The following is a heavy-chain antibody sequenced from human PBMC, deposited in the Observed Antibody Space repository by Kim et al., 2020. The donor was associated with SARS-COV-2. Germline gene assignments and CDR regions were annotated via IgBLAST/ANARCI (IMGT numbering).Heavy chain of an antibody. D-gene: IGHD5-18*01. J-gene: IGHJ4*02. Sequence: GGSLRLSCAASGFTFDDYTMHWVRQAPGKGLEWVSLISWDGGSTYYADSVKGRFTISRDNSKNSLYLQMNSLRTEDTALYYCAKANWGGVDTAMATGLDYWGQGTLVTVSS. V-gene: IGHV3-43*01. CDR3: AKANWGGVDTAMATGLDY. CDR1: GFTFDDYT. CDR2: ISWDGGST.